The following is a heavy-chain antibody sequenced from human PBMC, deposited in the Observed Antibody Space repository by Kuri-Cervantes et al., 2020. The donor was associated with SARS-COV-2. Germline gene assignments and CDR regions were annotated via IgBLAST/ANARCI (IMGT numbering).Heavy chain of an antibody. CDR3: ARPYDYVWGSYDY. CDR1: GFTFSSYG. D-gene: IGHD3-16*01. CDR2: IWYDGSNK. Sequence: GGSLRLSCAASGFTFSSYGMHWVRQAPGKGLEWVAVIWYDGSNKYYADSVKGRFTISRDNSKNTLYLQMNSLRAEDTAVYYCARPYDYVWGSYDYWGQGTLVTVSS. J-gene: IGHJ4*02. V-gene: IGHV3-33*08.